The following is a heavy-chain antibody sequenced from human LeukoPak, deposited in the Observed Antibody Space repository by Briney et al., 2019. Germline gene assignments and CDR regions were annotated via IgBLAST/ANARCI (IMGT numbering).Heavy chain of an antibody. J-gene: IGHJ3*01. CDR2: INPSGGST. Sequence: ASVKVSCKASGYTFTSHYMHWVRQAPGQGLEWMGIINPSGGSTSYAQKFQGRVTMTRDMSTSTVYMELSSLRSEDTAVYYCARGPSEYSSSSDTFDVWGQGTMVTVSS. D-gene: IGHD6-6*01. V-gene: IGHV1-46*01. CDR3: ARGPSEYSSSSDTFDV. CDR1: GYTFTSHY.